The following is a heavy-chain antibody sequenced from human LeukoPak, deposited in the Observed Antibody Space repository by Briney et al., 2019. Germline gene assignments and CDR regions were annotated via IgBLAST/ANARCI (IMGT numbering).Heavy chain of an antibody. J-gene: IGHJ4*02. CDR1: GGSFSSYY. CDR3: ARGVYIAAAQYGY. D-gene: IGHD6-13*01. Sequence: PSETLSLTCTVSGGSFSSYYWSWIRQPPGKGLEWIGYIYYSGTTNYNPSLKSRVTISVGTSKNQFSLKLSSVTAADTAVYYCARGVYIAAAQYGYWGQGTLVTVSS. V-gene: IGHV4-59*01. CDR2: IYYSGTT.